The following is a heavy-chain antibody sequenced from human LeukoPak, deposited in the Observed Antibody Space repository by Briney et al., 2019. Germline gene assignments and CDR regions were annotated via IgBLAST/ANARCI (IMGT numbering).Heavy chain of an antibody. J-gene: IGHJ3*02. Sequence: GESLKISCKGSGYTFSSNWIGWVRPVPGKGLEWMGIIYPGDSDTRYSPSFQGQVTISADKSSSTAYLQWSSLKASDTAMYYCARHRVGIYSRNHAFDIWGQGTMVTVSS. CDR2: IYPGDSDT. V-gene: IGHV5-51*01. D-gene: IGHD1-26*01. CDR1: GYTFSSNW. CDR3: ARHRVGIYSRNHAFDI.